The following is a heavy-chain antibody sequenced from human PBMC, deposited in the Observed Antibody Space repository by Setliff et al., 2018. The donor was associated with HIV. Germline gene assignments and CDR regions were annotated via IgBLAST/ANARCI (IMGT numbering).Heavy chain of an antibody. Sequence: SETLSLTCSVSGGSTTSGGYYWSWIRQHPGKGLEWIGEINHSGSTNYNPSLKSRLTISVDTSKNQFSLKLSSVTAADTAIYYCARSRVRGVIIKGYWGQGTPVTV. CDR3: ARSRVRGVIIKGY. V-gene: IGHV4-34*01. J-gene: IGHJ4*02. CDR2: INHSGST. D-gene: IGHD3-10*01. CDR1: GGSTTSGGYY.